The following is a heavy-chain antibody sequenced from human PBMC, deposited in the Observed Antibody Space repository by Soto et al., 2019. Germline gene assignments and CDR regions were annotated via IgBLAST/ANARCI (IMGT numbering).Heavy chain of an antibody. Sequence: PSETLSLTCTVSGGSISSGGYYWSWIRQHPGKGLEWIGYIYYSGSTYYNPSLKSRVTISVDTSKNQFSLKLSSVTAADTAVYYGARGCGAAAGTTFSWFDPWGQGTLVTVSS. CDR2: IYYSGST. D-gene: IGHD6-13*01. CDR3: ARGCGAAAGTTFSWFDP. CDR1: GGSISSGGYY. J-gene: IGHJ5*02. V-gene: IGHV4-31*03.